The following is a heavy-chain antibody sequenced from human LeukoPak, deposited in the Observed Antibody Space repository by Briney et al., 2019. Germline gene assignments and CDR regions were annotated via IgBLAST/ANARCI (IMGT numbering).Heavy chain of an antibody. Sequence: GGSLRLSCAASGFTFSSYWMHWVRQAPGKGLVWVSRINSDGSSTSYADSVRGRFSISRDNAKNTLYLQMNSLRAEDTAVYYCARRAGAYSHPYDYWGQGTLVTVSS. V-gene: IGHV3-74*01. CDR1: GFTFSSYW. CDR3: ARRAGAYSHPYDY. J-gene: IGHJ4*02. D-gene: IGHD4/OR15-4a*01. CDR2: INSDGSST.